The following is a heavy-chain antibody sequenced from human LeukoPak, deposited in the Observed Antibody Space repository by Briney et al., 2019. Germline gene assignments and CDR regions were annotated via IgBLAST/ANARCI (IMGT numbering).Heavy chain of an antibody. CDR3: ARHVMTVVSDAFDI. CDR1: GGSFSGYY. V-gene: IGHV4-34*01. Sequence: SETLSLTCAVYGGSFSGYYWSWIRQPPGKGLEWIGEINHSGSTNYNPSLKSRVTISVDTSKNQFSLKLSSVTAADTAVYYCARHVMTVVSDAFDIWGQGTMVTVSS. J-gene: IGHJ3*02. D-gene: IGHD2-8*02. CDR2: INHSGST.